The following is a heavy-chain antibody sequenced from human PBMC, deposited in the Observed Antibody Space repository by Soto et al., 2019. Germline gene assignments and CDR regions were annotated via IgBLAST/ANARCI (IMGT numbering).Heavy chain of an antibody. CDR3: ARGYHYYDSSGYDKWDAFDI. V-gene: IGHV3-21*01. Sequence: GGSLRLSCAASGFTVRSSYMSWVRQVPGKGLEWVSSISSSSSYIYYADSVKGRFTISRDNAKNSLYLQMNSLRAEDTAVYYCARGYHYYDSSGYDKWDAFDIWGQGTMVTVSS. CDR2: ISSSSSYI. D-gene: IGHD3-22*01. CDR1: GFTVRSSY. J-gene: IGHJ3*02.